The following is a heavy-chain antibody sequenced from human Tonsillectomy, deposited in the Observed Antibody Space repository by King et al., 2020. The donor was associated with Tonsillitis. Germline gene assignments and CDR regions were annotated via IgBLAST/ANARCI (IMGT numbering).Heavy chain of an antibody. D-gene: IGHD5-24*01. CDR1: GDSVSSNSVA. J-gene: IGHJ3*02. Sequence: VQLQQSGPGLVTPSQTLSLTCAISGDSVSSNSVAWNWIRQSPSRGLEWLGRTYYKSKWHNDYAVSVKSRIIINPDTSKNQFSPQLNSVTPEDTAVYYCARGRDSAVDIWRQGTMVTVSS. CDR3: ARGRDSAVDI. CDR2: TYYKSKWHN. V-gene: IGHV6-1*01.